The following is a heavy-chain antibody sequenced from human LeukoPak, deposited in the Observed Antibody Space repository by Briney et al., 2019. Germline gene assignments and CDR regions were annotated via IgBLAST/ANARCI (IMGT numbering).Heavy chain of an antibody. CDR1: GYTFTGYY. D-gene: IGHD6-19*01. CDR3: ARGPFYVGAVAGTFWLDY. V-gene: IGHV1-2*04. CDR2: INPNSGGT. Sequence: ASVKVSCKASGYTFTGYYMHWVRQAPGQGLEWMGWINPNSGGTNYAQKFQGWVTMTRDTSISTAYMELSRLRSDDTAVYYCARGPFYVGAVAGTFWLDYWGQGTLVTVSS. J-gene: IGHJ4*02.